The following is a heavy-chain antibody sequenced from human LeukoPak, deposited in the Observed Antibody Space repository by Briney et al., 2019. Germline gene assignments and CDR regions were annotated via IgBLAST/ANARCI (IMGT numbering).Heavy chain of an antibody. CDR1: GFTFSSYA. CDR2: ISGSGGST. V-gene: IGHV3-23*01. Sequence: GGSLRLSCAASGFTFSSYAMSWVRQAPGKGLEWVSAISGSGGSTYYADSVKGRFTISRDNSKNTLYLQMNSLRAEDTAVYYCAKGAPEYCSSTSCYRPDYWGQGTLVTVSS. J-gene: IGHJ4*02. D-gene: IGHD2-2*01. CDR3: AKGAPEYCSSTSCYRPDY.